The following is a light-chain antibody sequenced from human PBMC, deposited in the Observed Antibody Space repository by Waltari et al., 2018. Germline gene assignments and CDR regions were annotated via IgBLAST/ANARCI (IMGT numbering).Light chain of an antibody. Sequence: DIQMTQSPSTLSASVGDRVTVTCRASQSIGRWLAWYQQKPGKATKLLIYTASSLESGVPARCSGSGSGTEFTLTISSLQPDDFATYYCQQYKSYPWTFGQGTKVEIK. CDR2: TAS. V-gene: IGKV1-5*03. CDR1: QSIGRW. J-gene: IGKJ1*01. CDR3: QQYKSYPWT.